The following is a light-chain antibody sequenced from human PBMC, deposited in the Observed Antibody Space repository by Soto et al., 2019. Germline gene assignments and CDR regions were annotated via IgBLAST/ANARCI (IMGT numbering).Light chain of an antibody. CDR2: GNS. V-gene: IGLV1-40*01. Sequence: QSVLTQPPSVSGAPGQRVTISCTGSSSNIGAGYDVHWYQQLPGTAPKLLISGNSNRPSGDPDRFSGSKSGTSASLAITGLQAEDEADYYCQSYDSSLSAVVFGGGTKLTVL. J-gene: IGLJ2*01. CDR3: QSYDSSLSAVV. CDR1: SSNIGAGYD.